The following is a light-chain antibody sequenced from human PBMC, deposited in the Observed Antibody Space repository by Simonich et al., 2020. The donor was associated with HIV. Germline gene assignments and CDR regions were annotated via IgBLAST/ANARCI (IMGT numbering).Light chain of an antibody. CDR1: QSLLYSRNNKNY. J-gene: IGKJ1*01. V-gene: IGKV4-1*01. CDR3: QQYLGTPRT. Sequence: DIVMTQSPDSLAVSMGERATINSKSSQSLLYSRNNKNYVTCYQQKPGQPPKLLIHWASTRESGVPDRFSGSGSGTDFTLTISSLQAEDVAVYYCQQYLGTPRTFGQGTKVEIK. CDR2: WAS.